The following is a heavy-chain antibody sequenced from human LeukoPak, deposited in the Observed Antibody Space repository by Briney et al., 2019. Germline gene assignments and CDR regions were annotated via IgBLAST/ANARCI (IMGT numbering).Heavy chain of an antibody. CDR3: ARQGDYDFWSGYLFDY. CDR2: IYYSGST. Sequence: PSETLSLTCTVSGGSISSYYWSWIRQPPGKGLEWIGYIYYSGSTNYNPSLKSRVTIPVDTSKNQFSLKLSSVTAADTAVYYCARQGDYDFWSGYLFDYWGQGTLVTVSS. CDR1: GGSISSYY. D-gene: IGHD3-3*01. V-gene: IGHV4-59*08. J-gene: IGHJ4*02.